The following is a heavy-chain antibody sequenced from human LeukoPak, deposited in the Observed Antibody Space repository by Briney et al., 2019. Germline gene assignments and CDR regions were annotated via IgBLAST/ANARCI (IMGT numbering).Heavy chain of an antibody. CDR3: AKVAMVRGVTHYFDY. D-gene: IGHD3-10*01. J-gene: IGHJ4*02. CDR1: GFTFSSYG. Sequence: PGRSLRLSCAASGFTFSSYGMHWVRQAPGKGLEWVAVISYDGSNKYYADSVKGRFTISRDNSKNTLYLQMNSLRAEDTAVYYCAKVAMVRGVTHYFDYWGQGTLVTVSS. CDR2: ISYDGSNK. V-gene: IGHV3-30*18.